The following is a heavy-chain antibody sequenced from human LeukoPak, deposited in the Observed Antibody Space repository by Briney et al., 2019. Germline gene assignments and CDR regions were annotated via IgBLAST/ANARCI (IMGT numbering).Heavy chain of an antibody. Sequence: SETLSLTCTVSGGSISSNSYYWGWIRQPPGQGLEWIGSVYYSGSTYYNPSLKSRVTISVDTSKNQFSLKLSSVTAADTAVYYCARHYCSSTSCNFDYWGQGNMVTVSS. CDR1: GGSISSNSYY. CDR2: VYYSGST. V-gene: IGHV4-39*01. J-gene: IGHJ4*02. CDR3: ARHYCSSTSCNFDY. D-gene: IGHD2-2*01.